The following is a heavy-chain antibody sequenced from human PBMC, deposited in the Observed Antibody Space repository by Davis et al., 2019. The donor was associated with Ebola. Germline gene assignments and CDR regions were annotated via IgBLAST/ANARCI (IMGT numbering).Heavy chain of an antibody. J-gene: IGHJ4*02. D-gene: IGHD3-22*01. Sequence: SQTLSLTCAISGDSVSSNTAAWNWIRQSPSRGPEWLGRTYYRSKWFFDYALSVKIRMTINSDTSKNQFSLQLGSVPPEDTAVYYCARDPPYDQGYDYWGQGILVTVSS. CDR2: TYYRSKWFF. CDR1: GDSVSSNTAA. CDR3: ARDPPYDQGYDY. V-gene: IGHV6-1*01.